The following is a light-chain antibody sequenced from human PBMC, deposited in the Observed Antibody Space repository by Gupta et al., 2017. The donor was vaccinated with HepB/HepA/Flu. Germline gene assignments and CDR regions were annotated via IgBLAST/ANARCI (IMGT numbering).Light chain of an antibody. CDR3: QQHHPNHLT. Sequence: PLTQSPSSLSASVGDRVTITCRASQDIRHHFGWFQQKPGKAPKRRIYAADSLQSGVPSRVSGTGSGAEFTLTISSRQPEDVATDDCQQHHPNHLTFGQGTKVE. CDR1: QDIRHH. CDR2: AAD. J-gene: IGKJ1*01. V-gene: IGKV1-17*01.